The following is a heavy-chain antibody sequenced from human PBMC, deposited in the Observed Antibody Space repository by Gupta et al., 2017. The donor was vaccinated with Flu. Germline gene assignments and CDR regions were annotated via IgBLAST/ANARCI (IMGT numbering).Heavy chain of an antibody. CDR3: AKGRGGWNPSYGMDL. V-gene: IGHV3-23*01. Sequence: TWFRQAPGKGLEWVSGISASGGLTYHADSVKGRFTISRDNSKNTLYLQMNSLRAEDTAVYYCAKGRGGWNPSYGMDLWGQGTTVTVAS. D-gene: IGHD1-1*01. CDR2: ISASGGLT. J-gene: IGHJ6*02.